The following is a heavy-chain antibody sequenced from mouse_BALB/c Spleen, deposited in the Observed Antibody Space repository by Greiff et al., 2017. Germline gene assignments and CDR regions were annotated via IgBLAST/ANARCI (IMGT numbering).Heavy chain of an antibody. V-gene: IGHV1S81*02. CDR3: AREEDYYGSRGRYFDV. J-gene: IGHJ1*01. CDR2: INPSNGRT. D-gene: IGHD1-1*01. CDR1: GYTFTSYW. Sequence: VQLQQPGAELVKPGASVKLSCKASGYTFTSYWMHWVKQRPGQGLEWIGEINPSNGRTNYNEKFKSKATLTVDKSSSTAYMQLSSLTSEDSAVYYCAREEDYYGSRGRYFDVWGAGTTVTVSS.